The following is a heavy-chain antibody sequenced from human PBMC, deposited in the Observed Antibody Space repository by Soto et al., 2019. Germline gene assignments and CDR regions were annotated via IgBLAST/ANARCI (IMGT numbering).Heavy chain of an antibody. V-gene: IGHV1-18*01. J-gene: IGHJ4*02. D-gene: IGHD1-1*01. CDR2: ISAHNGNT. CDR3: ARGRYGDY. Sequence: QVHLVQSGAAVKKPGASVKVSCKGSGYAFTTYGITWVRQAPGQGLEWMGWISAHNGNTHYAQKLQGRGTVTRDTSTSTAYMELRSLRSDDAAVYYCARGRYGDYWGQGALVTVSS. CDR1: GYAFTTYG.